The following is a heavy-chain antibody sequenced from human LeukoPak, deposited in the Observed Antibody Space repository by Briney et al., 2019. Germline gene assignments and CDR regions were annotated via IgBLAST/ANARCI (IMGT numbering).Heavy chain of an antibody. CDR3: AKGALYYYDSSGYYHDY. Sequence: GGSLRLSCAASGFTFSSYAMSWVRQAPGKGLEWVSAISGSGGSTHYADSVKGRFTISRDNSKSTLYLQMNSLRAEDTAVYYCAKGALYYYDSSGYYHDYWGQGTLVTVSS. CDR2: ISGSGGST. J-gene: IGHJ4*02. CDR1: GFTFSSYA. D-gene: IGHD3-22*01. V-gene: IGHV3-23*01.